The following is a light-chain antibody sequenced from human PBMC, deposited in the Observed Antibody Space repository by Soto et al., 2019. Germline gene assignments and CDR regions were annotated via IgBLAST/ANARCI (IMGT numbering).Light chain of an antibody. V-gene: IGKV3-20*01. CDR2: GAS. Sequence: IVLTQSPGTLSLSPGERATLSCRASQSVSSAYLAWYQQKPGQAPRLLMYGASTRATGIPDRFSGSGSGTDFTLTISRLKPEDFAVYYCQQYNGSPWTFGLGTKVDIK. CDR1: QSVSSAY. CDR3: QQYNGSPWT. J-gene: IGKJ1*01.